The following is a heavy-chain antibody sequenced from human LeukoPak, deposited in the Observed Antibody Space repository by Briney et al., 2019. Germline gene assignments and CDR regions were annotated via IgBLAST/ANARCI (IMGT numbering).Heavy chain of an antibody. D-gene: IGHD2-15*01. Sequence: PGGSLRLSCAASGFTFSSYAMNWVRQAPGKGLEWVSVIYSGGSTYYADSVKGRFTISRDNSKNTLYLQMNSLRAEDTAVYYCARDLLGSIWGQGTMVTVSS. V-gene: IGHV3-53*01. J-gene: IGHJ3*02. CDR3: ARDLLGSI. CDR2: IYSGGST. CDR1: GFTFSSYA.